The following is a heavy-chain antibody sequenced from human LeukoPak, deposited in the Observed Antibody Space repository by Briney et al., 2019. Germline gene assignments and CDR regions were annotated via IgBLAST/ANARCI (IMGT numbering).Heavy chain of an antibody. D-gene: IGHD2-2*01. J-gene: IGHJ5*02. CDR1: GGSISSSSYY. CDR2: IYYSGST. CDR3: ARGGQLLYNWIDP. Sequence: SETLSLTCTVSGGSISSSSYYWGWIRQPPGKGLEWIGSIYYSGSTYYNPSLKSRVTISVDTSKNQFSLKLGSVTAADTAVYYCARGGQLLYNWIDPWGQGTLVTVSS. V-gene: IGHV4-39*07.